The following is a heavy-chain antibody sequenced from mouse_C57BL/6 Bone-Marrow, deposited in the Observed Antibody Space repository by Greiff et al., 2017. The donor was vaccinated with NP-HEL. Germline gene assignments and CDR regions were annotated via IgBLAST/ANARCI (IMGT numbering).Heavy chain of an antibody. V-gene: IGHV1-69*01. CDR1: GYTFTSYW. J-gene: IGHJ1*03. Sequence: QVQLQQPGAELVMPGASVKLSCKASGYTFTSYWMHWVKQRPGQGLEWIGEIDPSDSYTNYNQKFKGKSTLTVDKSSSTAYMQLSSLTSEDSAVYCCVGIYYGSSYGYFDVWGTGTTVTVSS. CDR2: IDPSDSYT. CDR3: VGIYYGSSYGYFDV. D-gene: IGHD1-1*01.